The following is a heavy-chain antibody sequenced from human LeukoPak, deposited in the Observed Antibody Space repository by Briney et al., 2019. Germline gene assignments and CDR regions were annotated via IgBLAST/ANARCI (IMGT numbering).Heavy chain of an antibody. J-gene: IGHJ5*02. D-gene: IGHD6-6*01. CDR1: GHSVSRNSAA. Sequence: QPLSLPCALSGHSVSRNSAAWTSSSQSPARGLDWLGRTYYMPKWHNDYAVSVKSRITITPDTSKNQFSLQLNSVTPEDTAVYYCARAPWCIAARPGNWFDPWGQGTLVTVSS. CDR3: ARAPWCIAARPGNWFDP. V-gene: IGHV6-1*01. CDR2: TYYMPKWHN.